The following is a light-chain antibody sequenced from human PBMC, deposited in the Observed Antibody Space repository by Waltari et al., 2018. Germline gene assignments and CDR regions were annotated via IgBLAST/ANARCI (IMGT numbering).Light chain of an antibody. CDR1: QGISRW. V-gene: IGKV1-12*01. CDR3: QQASSFPLT. Sequence: DIQMTQSPSSVSASVGDSVTITCRASQGISRWLAWYQQKPGKGPQLLIYSASTLQSGVPSRFSGSGSGTDFTLTINTLQPEDFAIYYCQQASSFPLTFGGGTKVEIK. CDR2: SAS. J-gene: IGKJ4*01.